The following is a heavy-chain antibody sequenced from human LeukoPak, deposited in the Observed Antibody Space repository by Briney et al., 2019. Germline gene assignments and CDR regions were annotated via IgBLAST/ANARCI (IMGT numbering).Heavy chain of an antibody. CDR2: IYYSGTT. Sequence: SETLSLTCTVSGGSISSYYWSWIRQPPGKGLEWIGYIYYSGTTNHNPSLRSRVTISADTFENQVSLKLTSVTAADTAVYYCATMRSNNWYDLWFDPWGQGSLVTVSS. D-gene: IGHD1-1*01. CDR3: ATMRSNNWYDLWFDP. CDR1: GGSISSYY. J-gene: IGHJ5*02. V-gene: IGHV4-59*01.